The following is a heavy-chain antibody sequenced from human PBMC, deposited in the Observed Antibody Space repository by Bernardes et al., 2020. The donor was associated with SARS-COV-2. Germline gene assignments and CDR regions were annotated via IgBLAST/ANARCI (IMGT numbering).Heavy chain of an antibody. CDR3: ARGQNRIAVAEWYFDL. CDR2: ISSSSSYI. D-gene: IGHD6-19*01. V-gene: IGHV3-21*01. CDR1: GFTFSSYS. J-gene: IGHJ2*01. Sequence: GGSLRLSCAASGFTFSSYSMNWVRQAPGKGLEWVSSISSSSSYIYYADSVKGRFTISRDNAKNSLYLQMNSLRAEDTAVYYCARGQNRIAVAEWYFDLWGRGTLVTVSS.